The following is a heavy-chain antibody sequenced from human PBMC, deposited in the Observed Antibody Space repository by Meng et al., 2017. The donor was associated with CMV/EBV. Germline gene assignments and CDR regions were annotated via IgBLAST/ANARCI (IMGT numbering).Heavy chain of an antibody. CDR2: INHSGST. Sequence: QLGAGLLKPSETPSLPSAVYGGFFSGSYWSWIRQPPGKGLEWIGEINHSGSTNYNPSLKSRVTISVDTYKNQFSLKLSSVTAADTAVYYCARGGNWFDPWGQGTLVTVSS. CDR3: ARGGNWFDP. V-gene: IGHV4-34*01. CDR1: GGFFSGSY. J-gene: IGHJ5*02.